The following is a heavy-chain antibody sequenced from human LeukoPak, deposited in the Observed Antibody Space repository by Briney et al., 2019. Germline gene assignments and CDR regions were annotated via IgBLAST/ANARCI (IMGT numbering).Heavy chain of an antibody. CDR2: ISYDGSNK. Sequence: PGGSLRLSCAASGFTFSSYGMHWVRQAPGKGLEWVAVISYDGSNKYYADSVKGRFTISRDNSKNTLYLQMNSLRAEDTAVYYCAKGVSESGGFDYWGQGTLATVSS. J-gene: IGHJ4*02. CDR1: GFTFSSYG. CDR3: AKGVSESGGFDY. V-gene: IGHV3-30*18. D-gene: IGHD1-26*01.